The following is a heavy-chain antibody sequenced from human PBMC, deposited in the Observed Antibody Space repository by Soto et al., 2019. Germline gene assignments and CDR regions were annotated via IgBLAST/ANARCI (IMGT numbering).Heavy chain of an antibody. Sequence: PGGSLRLSCAASGFSFTRYGMHWDRQAPGKGLEWVAVISYDGMNKYYADSVKGRFTISRDNSKNTLYLQMNSLRAEDTAVYYCAKDRGPSWLRLPGRSKGIDVWCPGTTGTV. CDR1: GFSFTRYG. J-gene: IGHJ6*02. CDR2: ISYDGMNK. CDR3: AKDRGPSWLRLPGRSKGIDV. V-gene: IGHV3-30*18. D-gene: IGHD5-12*01.